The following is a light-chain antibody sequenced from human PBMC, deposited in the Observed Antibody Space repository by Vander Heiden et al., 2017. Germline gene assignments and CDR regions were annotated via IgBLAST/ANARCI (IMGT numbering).Light chain of an antibody. V-gene: IGLV3-1*01. CDR2: QDS. J-gene: IGLJ1*01. CDR3: QSWDGRAWV. Sequence: SYELPQPPSLSVSPGQAASITCSGDKLGDTYACWYQQKPGQSPVLLIYQDSERPSGIPERFSGSNSGNTATLTISGTQPMDEADYYCQSWDGRAWVFGTGTKVTVL. CDR1: KLGDTY.